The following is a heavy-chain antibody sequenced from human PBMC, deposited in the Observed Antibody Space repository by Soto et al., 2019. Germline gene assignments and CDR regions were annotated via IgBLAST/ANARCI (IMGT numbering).Heavy chain of an antibody. D-gene: IGHD6-6*01. J-gene: IGHJ4*02. V-gene: IGHV3-73*01. CDR2: IRSKANSYAT. CDR3: TRRDSSSST. Sequence: PGGSLRLSCAASGFTFSGSAMHWVRQASGKGLEWVGRIRSKANSYATAYAASVKGRFTISRDDSKNTAYLQMNSLKTEDTAVYYCTRRDSSSSTWGQGTLVTVPS. CDR1: GFTFSGSA.